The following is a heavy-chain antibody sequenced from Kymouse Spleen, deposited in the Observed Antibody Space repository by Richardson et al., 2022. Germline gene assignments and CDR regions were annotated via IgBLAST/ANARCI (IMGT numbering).Heavy chain of an antibody. V-gene: IGHV4-34*01. CDR1: GGSFSGYY. Sequence: QVQLQQWGAGLLKPSETLSLTCAVYGGSFSGYYWSWIRQPPGKGLEWIGEINHSGSTNYNPSLKSRVTISVDTSKNQFSLKLSSVTAADTAVYYCARGDGVRGVPYYYYGMDVWGQGTTVTVSS. CDR3: ARGDGVRGVPYYYYGMDV. CDR2: INHSGST. J-gene: IGHJ6*02. D-gene: IGHD3-10*01.